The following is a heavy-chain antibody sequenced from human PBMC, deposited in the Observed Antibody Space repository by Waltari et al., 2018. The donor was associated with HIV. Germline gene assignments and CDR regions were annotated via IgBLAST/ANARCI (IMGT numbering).Heavy chain of an antibody. Sequence: EVRLVQSGGGLVQPGRSLRLPCVANSLLEDYEVHWVRHVPGKGVESISGITRNGGSKSYADSVGGRFTISRDNAQYSLFLQMNSLRVEDTAMYYCVNADGYYGGGGGAFAIWGQGTLVTVSS. CDR1: SLLEDYE. J-gene: IGHJ3*02. V-gene: IGHV3-9*01. CDR2: ITRNGGSK. CDR3: VNADGYYGGGGGAFAI. D-gene: IGHD3-16*01.